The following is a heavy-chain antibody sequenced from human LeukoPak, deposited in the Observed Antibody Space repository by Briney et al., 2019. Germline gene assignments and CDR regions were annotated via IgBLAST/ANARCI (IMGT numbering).Heavy chain of an antibody. CDR2: IYYSGST. Sequence: SETLSLTCTVSGGSINSYYWSWIRQPPGKGLEWIGYIYYSGSTNYNPSLKSRVTISVDTSKNQFSLKLSSVTAADTAVYYCARHRQGVLMYFDYWGQGTLVTVSS. J-gene: IGHJ4*02. V-gene: IGHV4-59*08. CDR1: GGSINSYY. D-gene: IGHD3-16*01. CDR3: ARHRQGVLMYFDY.